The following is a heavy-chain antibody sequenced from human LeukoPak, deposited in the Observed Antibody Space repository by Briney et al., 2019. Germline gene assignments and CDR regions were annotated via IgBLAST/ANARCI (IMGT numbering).Heavy chain of an antibody. Sequence: SETLSLTCTISGYSISGGYYWGWVRQPPGKGLEWIGNIFYSGSTYYSPSLKSRVTISPDTSRNQFSLKLNSVTAADTAVYYCAKSNGYGLVDIWGQGTMVTVSS. CDR2: IFYSGST. V-gene: IGHV4-38-2*02. CDR3: AKSNGYGLVDI. D-gene: IGHD3-10*01. J-gene: IGHJ3*02. CDR1: GYSISGGYY.